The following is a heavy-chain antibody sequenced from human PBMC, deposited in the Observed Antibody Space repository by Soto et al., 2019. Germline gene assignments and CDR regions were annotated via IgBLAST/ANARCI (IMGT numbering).Heavy chain of an antibody. CDR3: ARSELERRPPYGMDV. V-gene: IGHV5-51*01. Sequence: VESLRISWXGSGYSFPNYRIGWVRQMRGQGLEWMGIIYSGDSDTRDSPSFQGQVNISADKSISTAYLQWSSLKASDTAMYYCARSELERRPPYGMDVWGQGTTVTVSS. J-gene: IGHJ6*02. CDR2: IYSGDSDT. CDR1: GYSFPNYR. D-gene: IGHD1-1*01.